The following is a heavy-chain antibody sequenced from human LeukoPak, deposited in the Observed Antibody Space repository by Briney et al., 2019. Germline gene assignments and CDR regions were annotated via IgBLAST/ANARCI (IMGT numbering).Heavy chain of an antibody. CDR3: ARHVGYSYGFPHSGLFDY. CDR1: GDSVSSNSAV. CDR2: TYYRSKWSN. J-gene: IGHJ4*02. V-gene: IGHV6-1*01. D-gene: IGHD5-18*01. Sequence: SQTLSLTCAISGDSVSSNSAVWNWIRQSPSRGLEWLGRTYYRSKWSNNYAVSVKSRIIINPDTSENQFSLKLSSVTAADTAVYYCARHVGYSYGFPHSGLFDYWGQGTLVTVSS.